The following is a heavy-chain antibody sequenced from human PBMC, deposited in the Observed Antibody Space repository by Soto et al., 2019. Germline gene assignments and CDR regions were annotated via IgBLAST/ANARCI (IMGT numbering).Heavy chain of an antibody. CDR2: ISAYNGNT. Sequence: QVQLVQSGAEVKKPGASVKVSCKASGYTFTSYAISWVRQAPGQGLEWMGWISAYNGNTNYAQNPQGRVTTTTDTNTSTAYMELRSLRPDDTAVYYCAMDSPPIASWGQGTLVTVAS. V-gene: IGHV1-18*01. J-gene: IGHJ5*02. CDR3: AMDSPPIAS. D-gene: IGHD2-2*03. CDR1: GYTFTSYA.